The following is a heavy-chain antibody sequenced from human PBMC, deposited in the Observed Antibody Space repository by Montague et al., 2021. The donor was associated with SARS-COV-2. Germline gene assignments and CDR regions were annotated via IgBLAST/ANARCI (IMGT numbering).Heavy chain of an antibody. CDR3: ARSPRGSGTGWLDY. J-gene: IGHJ4*02. D-gene: IGHD3/OR15-3a*01. CDR2: INQDETAK. Sequence: SLRLSCAASGFTSGDHQMTWVRQAPGKGLQWVANINQDETAKTYVDSVKGRFTISRDNAKNSLILQMSSLKDEDTAVYYCARSPRGSGTGWLDYWGQGTLVTVSS. CDR1: GFTSGDHQ. V-gene: IGHV3-7*01.